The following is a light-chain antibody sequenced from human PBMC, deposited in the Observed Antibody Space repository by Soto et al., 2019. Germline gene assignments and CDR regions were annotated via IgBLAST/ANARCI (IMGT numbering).Light chain of an antibody. CDR2: SSN. Sequence: QAVLTQPPSASGTPGQRVTISCSGGISNIGSNTVTWYQQLPGTAPKLLIYSSNQRPSGVPDRFSGSRSGTSGSLVISGLQSEDEADYYCAAWDDSLNGWVFGGGTKLTVL. V-gene: IGLV1-44*01. CDR3: AAWDDSLNGWV. J-gene: IGLJ3*02. CDR1: ISNIGSNT.